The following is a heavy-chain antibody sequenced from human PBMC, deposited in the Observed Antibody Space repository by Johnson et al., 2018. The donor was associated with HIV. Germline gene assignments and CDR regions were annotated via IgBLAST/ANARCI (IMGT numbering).Heavy chain of an antibody. CDR2: IGTAGDT. V-gene: IGHV3-13*01. Sequence: MQLVESGGGLVQPGGSLRLSCAAPGFTFSSYDMHWVRQATGKGLEWVSAIGTAGDTYYPGSVKGRFTISRENAKNSLYLQMNSLRAVDTAVYYCAKERQLVRAFDIWGQGTMVTVSS. CDR1: GFTFSSYD. D-gene: IGHD6-6*01. J-gene: IGHJ3*02. CDR3: AKERQLVRAFDI.